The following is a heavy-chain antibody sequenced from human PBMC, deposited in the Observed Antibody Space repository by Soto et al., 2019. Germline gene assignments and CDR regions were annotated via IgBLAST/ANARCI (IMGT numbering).Heavy chain of an antibody. V-gene: IGHV4-34*01. CDR3: AISGELYSSSSGYFDY. Sequence: SETLSLTCAVYGGSFSGYYWSWIHQPPGKGLEWIGEINHSGSTNYNPSLKSRVTISVDTSKNQFSLKLSSVTAADTAVYYCAISGELYSSSSGYFDYWGQGTLVTVSS. CDR1: GGSFSGYY. J-gene: IGHJ4*02. CDR2: INHSGST. D-gene: IGHD6-6*01.